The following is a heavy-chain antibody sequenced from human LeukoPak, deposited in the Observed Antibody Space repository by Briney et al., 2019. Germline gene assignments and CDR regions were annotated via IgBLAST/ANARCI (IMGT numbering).Heavy chain of an antibody. D-gene: IGHD4-11*01. CDR3: ARGNDYSNYYWFDP. J-gene: IGHJ5*02. V-gene: IGHV4-31*03. Sequence: SETLSLTCTVSGGSISSGGYYWSWIRQHPGKGLEWIGYIYHSGSTYYNPSLKSRVTISVDTSKNQFSLKLSSVTAADTAVYYCARGNDYSNYYWFDPWGQGTLVTVSS. CDR1: GGSISSGGYY. CDR2: IYHSGST.